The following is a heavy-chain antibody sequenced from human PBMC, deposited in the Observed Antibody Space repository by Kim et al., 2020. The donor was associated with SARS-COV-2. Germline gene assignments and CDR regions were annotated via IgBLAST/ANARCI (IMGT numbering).Heavy chain of an antibody. V-gene: IGHV4-39*01. CDR2: IYYSGST. Sequence: SETLSLTCTVSGGSISSSSYYWGWIRQPPGKGLEWIGSIYYSGSTYYNPSLKSRVTISVDTSKNQFSLKLSSVTAADTAVYYCARQWGAYYDILTGYLIFDPWGQGTLVTVSS. D-gene: IGHD3-9*01. J-gene: IGHJ5*02. CDR1: GGSISSSSYY. CDR3: ARQWGAYYDILTGYLIFDP.